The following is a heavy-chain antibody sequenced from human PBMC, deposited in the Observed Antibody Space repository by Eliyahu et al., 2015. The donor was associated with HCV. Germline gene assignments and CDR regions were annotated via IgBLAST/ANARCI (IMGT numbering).Heavy chain of an antibody. CDR3: ARAAYDSLVDGHAFDI. V-gene: IGHV1-2*02. CDR2: INPNSGGT. D-gene: IGHD3-22*01. J-gene: IGHJ3*02. Sequence: QVQLVQSGAEVKKPGASVKVSCKASGYTFTGYYMHWVRQAPGQGLEWMGWINPNSGGTNYAQKFQGRVTMTRDTSISTAYMELSRLRSDDTAVYYCARAAYDSLVDGHAFDIWGQGTMVTVSS. CDR1: GYTFTGYY.